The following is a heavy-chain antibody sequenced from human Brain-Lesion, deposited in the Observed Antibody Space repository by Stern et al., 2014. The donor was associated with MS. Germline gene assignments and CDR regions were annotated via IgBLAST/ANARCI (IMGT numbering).Heavy chain of an antibody. CDR2: FGLEDGET. CDR1: GYTLTELS. D-gene: IGHD3-3*01. V-gene: IGHV1-24*01. Sequence: VQLVESGAEVKKPWASVKVSCKVSGYTLTELSMHWVRQAPGKGLEWMGGFGLEDGETIYAQKFQGRVTMTEDTSTDTAYMELSSLRSEDTAVYYCATDRDDFRSGYSAPTKGYGLDVWGQGTTVTVTS. CDR3: ATDRDDFRSGYSAPTKGYGLDV. J-gene: IGHJ6*02.